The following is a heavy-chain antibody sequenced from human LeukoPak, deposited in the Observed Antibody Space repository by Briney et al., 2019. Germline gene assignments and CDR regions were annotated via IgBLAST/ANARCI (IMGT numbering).Heavy chain of an antibody. Sequence: GGSLRLSCAASGFTFSNYWMSWVRQAPGKGLEWVANIKQGGSEKTYVDSVKGRFTISRDNAKNPLYLQMNSLRAEDTAVYYCVNDLARRGGYWGQGTLVTVSA. CDR1: GFTFSNYW. CDR3: VNDLARRGGY. V-gene: IGHV3-7*01. D-gene: IGHD3-16*01. CDR2: IKQGGSEK. J-gene: IGHJ4*02.